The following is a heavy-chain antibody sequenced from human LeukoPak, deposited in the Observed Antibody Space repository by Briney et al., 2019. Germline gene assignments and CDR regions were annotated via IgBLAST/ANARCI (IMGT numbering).Heavy chain of an antibody. V-gene: IGHV1-46*01. Sequence: GASVNVSCKASGYTFTSYYMHWVRQAPGQGLEWMGIINPSGGSTSYAQKFQGRVTMTRDMSTSTVYMELSSLRSEDTAVYFCARSTPLYYYDSSGYYPTYFDYWGQGTLVTVSS. CDR1: GYTFTSYY. CDR3: ARSTPLYYYDSSGYYPTYFDY. CDR2: INPSGGST. D-gene: IGHD3-22*01. J-gene: IGHJ4*02.